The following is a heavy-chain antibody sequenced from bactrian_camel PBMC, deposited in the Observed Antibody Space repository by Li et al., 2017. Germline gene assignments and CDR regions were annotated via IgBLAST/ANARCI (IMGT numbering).Heavy chain of an antibody. J-gene: IGHJ4*01. D-gene: IGHD5*01. V-gene: IGHV3S53*01. Sequence: VQLVESGGGSVQAGGSLRLSCLANAYTYTRNCLDWYRQAPGKEREKVATIDSEGSTTYVDSVKGRFTISRDNAKNTMYLQLNSLKTEDTAMYYCAKDLCGWDTCGLNYWGQGTQVTVS. CDR2: IDSEGST. CDR1: AYTYTRNC. CDR3: AKDLCGWDTCGLNY.